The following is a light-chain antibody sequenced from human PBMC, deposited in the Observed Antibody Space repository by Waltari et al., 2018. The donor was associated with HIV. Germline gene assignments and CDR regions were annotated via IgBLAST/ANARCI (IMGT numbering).Light chain of an antibody. Sequence: SYELTQPPSVSVSPGQTASITCSGDKLGDKYVCWYQKKAGQSPILIIYQDNKWPSGVPERFSGPNSGNTATLTISGTQAIDEADYFCQTWDSSTAVFGGGTKLTVL. CDR3: QTWDSSTAV. J-gene: IGLJ2*01. V-gene: IGLV3-1*01. CDR2: QDN. CDR1: KLGDKY.